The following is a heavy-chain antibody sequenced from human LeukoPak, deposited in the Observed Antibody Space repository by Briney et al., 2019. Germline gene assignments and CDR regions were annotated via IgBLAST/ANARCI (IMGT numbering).Heavy chain of an antibody. CDR2: ISSSGSTI. Sequence: SGGSLRLSCAASGFTFSSYEMNWVRQAPGKGLEWVSYISSSGSTIYYADSVKGRFTISRDNAKNSLYLQMNSLRAEDTAVYYCARTAAAGIYYYYYYMDVWGKGTTVTISS. V-gene: IGHV3-48*03. CDR1: GFTFSSYE. J-gene: IGHJ6*03. CDR3: ARTAAAGIYYYYYYMDV. D-gene: IGHD6-13*01.